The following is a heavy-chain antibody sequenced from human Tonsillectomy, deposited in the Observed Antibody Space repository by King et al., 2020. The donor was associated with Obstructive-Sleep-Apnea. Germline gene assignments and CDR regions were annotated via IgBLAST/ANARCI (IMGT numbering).Heavy chain of an antibody. V-gene: IGHV3-30*04. CDR3: ASARGNSFESSGYHYCLDY. CDR2: ISYDGSNK. D-gene: IGHD3-22*01. Sequence: VQLVESGGGVVQPGRSLRLSCAPSGFTFSSYAMHWVRQAPGKGLEWVAVISYDGSNKYYAESVKGRFTISRDNSKNTLYLQMNSLRAEDTTVYYCASARGNSFESSGYHYCLDYWGQGTPVTVSS. J-gene: IGHJ4*02. CDR1: GFTFSSYA.